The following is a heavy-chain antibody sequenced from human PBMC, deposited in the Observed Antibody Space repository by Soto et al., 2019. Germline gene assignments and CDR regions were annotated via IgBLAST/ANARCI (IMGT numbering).Heavy chain of an antibody. V-gene: IGHV4-59*08. CDR3: ARLYGLDAFDI. D-gene: IGHD3-16*02. CDR1: GGSISSYY. CDR2: IYYSGST. Sequence: QVQLQESGPGLVKPSETLSLTCTVSGGSISSYYWSWIRQPPGKGLEWIGYIYYSGSTNYNPSLKSRVPMSVDTSKNQFSLKLSSVTAADMVVYYCARLYGLDAFDIWGQGTMVTVSS. J-gene: IGHJ3*02.